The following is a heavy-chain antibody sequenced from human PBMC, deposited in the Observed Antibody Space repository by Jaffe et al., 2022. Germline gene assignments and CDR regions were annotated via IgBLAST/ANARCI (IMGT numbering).Heavy chain of an antibody. D-gene: IGHD3-9*01. CDR2: IYHSGST. V-gene: IGHV4-38-2*01. Sequence: QVQLQESGPGLVKPSETLSLTCAVSGYSISSGYYWGWIRQPPGKGLEWIGSIYHSGSTYYNPSLKSRVTISVDTSKNQFSLKLSSVTAADTAVYYCARNLGWETLTGYFFDIWGQGTMVTVSS. CDR3: ARNLGWETLTGYFFDI. CDR1: GYSISSGYY. J-gene: IGHJ3*02.